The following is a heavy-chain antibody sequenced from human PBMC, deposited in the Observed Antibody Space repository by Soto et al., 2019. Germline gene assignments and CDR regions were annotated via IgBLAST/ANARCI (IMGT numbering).Heavy chain of an antibody. D-gene: IGHD3-10*01. CDR2: VSAGGDMT. V-gene: IGHV3-23*01. J-gene: IGHJ6*02. CDR3: ARGDRGGSGSPASYYYSGLDV. CDR1: GFTFSSYA. Sequence: DVHVLESGGDLVQPGGSLRLSCAASGFTFSSYAMSWVRQAPGKGLEWVSSVSAGGDMTYYSDSVKGRFTISRDNSNNALFLQMNSLRIEDTARYYCARGDRGGSGSPASYYYSGLDVWGQGTTVTVS.